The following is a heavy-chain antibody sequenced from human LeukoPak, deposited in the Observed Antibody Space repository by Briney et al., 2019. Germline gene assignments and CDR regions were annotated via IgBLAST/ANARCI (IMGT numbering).Heavy chain of an antibody. D-gene: IGHD5-24*01. Sequence: PGGSLRLSCAASGFTFSSHWMDWVRQAPGKGLEWVANVNPDGSVKHYVDSVKGRFTISRDNTKNSLYLETNSLRAEDTAVYYCAKNFGWQQSDYWGQGTLVTVSS. CDR2: VNPDGSVK. CDR1: GFTFSSHW. J-gene: IGHJ4*02. CDR3: AKNFGWQQSDY. V-gene: IGHV3-7*01.